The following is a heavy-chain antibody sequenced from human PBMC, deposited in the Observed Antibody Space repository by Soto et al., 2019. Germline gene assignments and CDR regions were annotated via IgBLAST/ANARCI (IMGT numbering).Heavy chain of an antibody. CDR3: ARGVGSGSYYNQYNWFDP. J-gene: IGHJ5*02. D-gene: IGHD3-10*01. CDR1: GYTFTNYG. Sequence: GASVKVSCKASGYTFTNYGISWVRQAPGQGLEWMGWINVYNGNTKYAQKVQGRVTMTTDTSTSTVYLELRSLRSDDTALFYCARGVGSGSYYNQYNWFDPWGQGTLVTVSS. V-gene: IGHV1-18*01. CDR2: INVYNGNT.